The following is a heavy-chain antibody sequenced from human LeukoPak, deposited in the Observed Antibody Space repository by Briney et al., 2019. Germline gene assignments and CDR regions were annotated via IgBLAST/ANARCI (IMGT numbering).Heavy chain of an antibody. CDR1: GFTFSSYE. Sequence: GGSLRLSCASSGFTFSSYEMNWVREAPGKGLEWVSYISSSGSTIYYADSVKGRFTISRDNAKNSLYLQMNSLRAEDTAVYYCARDGAEYSYGVGYYFDYWGQGTLVTVSS. V-gene: IGHV3-48*03. J-gene: IGHJ4*02. CDR2: ISSSGSTI. CDR3: ARDGAEYSYGVGYYFDY. D-gene: IGHD5-18*01.